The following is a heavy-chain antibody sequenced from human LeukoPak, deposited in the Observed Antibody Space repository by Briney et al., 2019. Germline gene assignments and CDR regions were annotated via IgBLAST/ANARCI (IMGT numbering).Heavy chain of an antibody. CDR1: GDSLSSGSYY. V-gene: IGHV4-39*07. D-gene: IGHD6-13*01. Sequence: SETLSLTCTVSGDSLSSGSYYWSWIRQSPGRGLEWIGSINFSGSTYYNPSPRSRVTLSVDTSKQQLSLTLTSVTAADTAVYYCAKARDSNIWYPFDYWGQGTLVTVSS. CDR3: AKARDSNIWYPFDY. CDR2: INFSGST. J-gene: IGHJ4*02.